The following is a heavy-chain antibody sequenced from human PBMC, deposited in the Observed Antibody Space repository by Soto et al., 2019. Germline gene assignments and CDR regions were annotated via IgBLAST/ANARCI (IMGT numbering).Heavy chain of an antibody. CDR1: GFTFSSYA. CDR2: ISYDGSNK. D-gene: IGHD4-17*01. Sequence: LRLSCAASGFTFSSYAMHWVRQAPGKGLEWVAVISYDGSNKYYADSVKGRLTISRDNSKNTLYLQMNSLRAEDTAVYYCARDQGDDYGDYRIIYYYYGMDVWGQGTTVTVSS. V-gene: IGHV3-30-3*01. J-gene: IGHJ6*02. CDR3: ARDQGDDYGDYRIIYYYYGMDV.